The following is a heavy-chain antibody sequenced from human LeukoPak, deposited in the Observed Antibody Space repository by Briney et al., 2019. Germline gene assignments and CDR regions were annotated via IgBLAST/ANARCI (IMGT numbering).Heavy chain of an antibody. D-gene: IGHD6-19*01. V-gene: IGHV1-2*02. J-gene: IGHJ4*02. CDR2: INPDSGGT. Sequence: GASVTVSCKASGYTFTGYYIHWVRQAPGQGLEWMGWINPDSGGTNYAQKFQGRVTMTRDTSIRTAYMELSRLRSDDTAVYYCARVLFYSSGNKSNRVDYWGQGTLVTVSS. CDR3: ARVLFYSSGNKSNRVDY. CDR1: GYTFTGYY.